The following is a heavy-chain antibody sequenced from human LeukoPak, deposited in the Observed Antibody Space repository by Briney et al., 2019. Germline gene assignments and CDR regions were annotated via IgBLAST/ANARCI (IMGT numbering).Heavy chain of an antibody. D-gene: IGHD6-13*01. J-gene: IGHJ4*02. CDR2: IGPSGGST. Sequence: ASVKVSCKASGYTFTSYHMHWVRQAPGQGLEWMGIIGPSGGSTGYTQKLQGRVTMTRDTSTSTVYMELTSLRSEDTAVYYCARDSSNWSFDYWGQGTLVTVSS. V-gene: IGHV1-46*01. CDR3: ARDSSNWSFDY. CDR1: GYTFTSYH.